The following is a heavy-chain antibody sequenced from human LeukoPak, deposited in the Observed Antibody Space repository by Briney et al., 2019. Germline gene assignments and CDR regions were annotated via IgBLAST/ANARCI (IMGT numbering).Heavy chain of an antibody. Sequence: SETLSLTCNVSGDSISSGYYWGWIRQSPGKGLEWIGSIYHTGTTNYNPFLHRRLTMSVDKSKSHFSLSLTSVTAADTAVYYCAKGIKCSIMSCDAFDPWGQGTPVTVSS. V-gene: IGHV4-38-2*02. J-gene: IGHJ5*02. CDR1: GDSISSGYY. CDR3: AKGIKCSIMSCDAFDP. D-gene: IGHD2-2*01. CDR2: IYHTGTT.